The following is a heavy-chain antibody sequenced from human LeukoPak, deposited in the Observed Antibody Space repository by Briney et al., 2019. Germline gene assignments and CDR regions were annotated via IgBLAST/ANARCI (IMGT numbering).Heavy chain of an antibody. CDR2: INWNGGST. CDR1: GFTFDDYG. Sequence: GGSLRLSCAASGFTFDDYGMSWVRQPPGKGLEWVSGINWNGGSTGYADSVKGRFTISRDNAKNSLYLQMNSLRAEDTALYYCARGGLDYYGSGSYSYYFGYWGQGTLVTVSS. J-gene: IGHJ4*02. CDR3: ARGGLDYYGSGSYSYYFGY. V-gene: IGHV3-20*04. D-gene: IGHD3-10*01.